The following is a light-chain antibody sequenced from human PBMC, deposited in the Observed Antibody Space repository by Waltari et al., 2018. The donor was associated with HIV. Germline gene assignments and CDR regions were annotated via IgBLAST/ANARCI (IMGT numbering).Light chain of an antibody. Sequence: QSVLTQPPSVSGAPGQRVTISCTGSSSNIGAGYDVHWYQQLPGTAPKLLIYGNSNRPSGVPDRFSGSKSCTSASLAITGLQAEDEADYYCQSYDSSLSGLHVVFGGGTKLTVL. J-gene: IGLJ2*01. CDR3: QSYDSSLSGLHVV. CDR1: SSNIGAGYD. V-gene: IGLV1-40*01. CDR2: GNS.